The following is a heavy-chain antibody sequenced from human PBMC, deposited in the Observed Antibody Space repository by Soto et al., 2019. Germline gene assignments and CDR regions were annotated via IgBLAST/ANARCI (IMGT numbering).Heavy chain of an antibody. CDR1: GFTLSDHY. J-gene: IGHJ4*02. V-gene: IGHV3-11*06. Sequence: LRLSCTAAGFTLSDHYMSWILQAPGKGLEWIGYSSNSGSFTRYADSVKGRFSISRDNAKNSLYLQINSLRGDDTAIYYCVKSGDNYNALDYWGQGTPVTVSS. D-gene: IGHD1-1*01. CDR3: VKSGDNYNALDY. CDR2: SSNSGSFT.